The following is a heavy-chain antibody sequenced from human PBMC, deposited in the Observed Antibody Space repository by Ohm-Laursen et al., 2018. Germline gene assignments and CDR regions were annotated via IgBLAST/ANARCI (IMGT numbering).Heavy chain of an antibody. Sequence: SLRLSCAASGFTFSDYYMIWIRQAPGKGLEWVSYISSRGSTTYYADSVRGRLTVSRDNAKNSLYLQMNSLRAEDTAVYYCARAIAAAVAGTDWYFDLWGRGTLVTASS. D-gene: IGHD6-19*01. CDR2: ISSRGSTT. J-gene: IGHJ2*01. CDR3: ARAIAAAVAGTDWYFDL. CDR1: GFTFSDYY. V-gene: IGHV3-11*01.